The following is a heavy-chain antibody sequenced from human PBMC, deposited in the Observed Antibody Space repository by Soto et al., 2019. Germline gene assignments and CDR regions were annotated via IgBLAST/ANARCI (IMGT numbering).Heavy chain of an antibody. CDR3: ARSVFP. D-gene: IGHD3-3*01. V-gene: IGHV4-31*03. J-gene: IGHJ5*02. CDR1: GGSISTGGYY. Sequence: SETLSLTCTVSGGSISTGGYYWNWIRQHPGKGLEWIGYFYYSGSTYYNPSLKSRVTISVNTSKNQFSLKLSSVTAAYTAVYYCARSVFPWGQGTLVTVSS. CDR2: FYYSGST.